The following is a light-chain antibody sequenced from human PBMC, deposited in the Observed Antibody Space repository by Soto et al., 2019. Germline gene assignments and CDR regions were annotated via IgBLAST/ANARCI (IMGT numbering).Light chain of an antibody. J-gene: IGKJ2*01. CDR2: AAS. Sequence: IQLTQSPSSLSASVGDRVTITCRASQGISYSLAWYQQKPGKAPKLLIYAASTLQDGVPSRFSGSGSGTYFTLTISSLQPEDFATYYCQQLNSYPPYTFGQGTKVEVK. CDR1: QGISYS. CDR3: QQLNSYPPYT. V-gene: IGKV1-9*01.